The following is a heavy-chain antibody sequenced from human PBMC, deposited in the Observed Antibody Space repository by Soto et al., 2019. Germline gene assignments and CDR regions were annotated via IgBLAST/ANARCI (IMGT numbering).Heavy chain of an antibody. J-gene: IGHJ4*02. V-gene: IGHV1-69*13. CDR2: IIPIFGTA. CDR1: GCTFSSYA. Sequence: SVKVSFKASGCTFSSYAIICVRQAPGQGLEWMGVIIPIFGTANYGQKFQGRVTITADESTSTAYMELSSLRSEDTAVYYCARDSSGSYWSDYWGQGTLVTVSS. D-gene: IGHD1-26*01. CDR3: ARDSSGSYWSDY.